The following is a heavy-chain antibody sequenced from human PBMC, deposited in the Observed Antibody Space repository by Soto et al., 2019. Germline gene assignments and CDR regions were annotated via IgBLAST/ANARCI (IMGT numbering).Heavy chain of an antibody. J-gene: IGHJ4*02. Sequence: GESLKISCAASGFRFSNYAMSWVRQAPGKGLEWVSGILDNGGSTYYADSVKGRFTISRDNSKNTLYLQMNSLRAEDTAIYYCAKDWAAVVPPEDYWGQGTLVTISS. V-gene: IGHV3-23*01. D-gene: IGHD2-2*01. CDR2: ILDNGGST. CDR3: AKDWAAVVPPEDY. CDR1: GFRFSNYA.